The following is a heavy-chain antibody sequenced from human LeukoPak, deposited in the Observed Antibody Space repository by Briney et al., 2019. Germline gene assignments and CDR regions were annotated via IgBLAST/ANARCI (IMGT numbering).Heavy chain of an antibody. CDR2: IYYSGST. CDR1: GGSISSSNW. J-gene: IGHJ5*02. D-gene: IGHD3-9*01. CDR3: ARGPQPPDWWFDP. V-gene: IGHV4-4*02. Sequence: SETLSLTCAVSGGSISSSNWWSWVRQPPGKGLEWIGYIYYSGSTNYNPSLKSRVTISVDTSKNQFSLKLSSVTAADTAVYYCARGPQPPDWWFDPWGQGTLVTVSS.